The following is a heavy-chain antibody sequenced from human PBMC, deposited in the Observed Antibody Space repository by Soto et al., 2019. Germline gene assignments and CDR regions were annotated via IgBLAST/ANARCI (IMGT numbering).Heavy chain of an antibody. D-gene: IGHD3-3*01. J-gene: IGHJ4*02. V-gene: IGHV1-69*01. CDR2: FNPIYRTL. Sequence: QVQLVQSGAEVKKPGSSVKVSCKASGGTFSNSAIYWVRQAPGQGLVWMGGFNPIYRTLNYAQKFQGRVTITADESTGTAYMTLSSLASDDTAVYYCATGVIWIGYFTVDSWGQGTRVTVSS. CDR1: GGTFSNSA. CDR3: ATGVIWIGYFTVDS.